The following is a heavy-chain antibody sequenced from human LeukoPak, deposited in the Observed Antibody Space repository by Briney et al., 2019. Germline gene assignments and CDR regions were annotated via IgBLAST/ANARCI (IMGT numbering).Heavy chain of an antibody. J-gene: IGHJ4*02. CDR1: GITFDDYA. V-gene: IGHV3-43*02. Sequence: GGSLRLSCAASGITFDDYAMHWVRQAPGKGLAWVSLISGDGGSTYYADSVKGRFTISRDNSKNSLYLQMNSLKTEDTALYYCAKAVGLLWFGELEYWDQGTLVTVSS. CDR2: ISGDGGST. CDR3: AKAVGLLWFGELEY. D-gene: IGHD3-10*01.